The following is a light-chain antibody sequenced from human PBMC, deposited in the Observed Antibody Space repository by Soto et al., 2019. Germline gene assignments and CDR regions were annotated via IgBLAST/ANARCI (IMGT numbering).Light chain of an antibody. CDR3: QQYGSSGT. Sequence: EIVFTQSPGTLSLSPGERATLPCRASQSVSNNYLAWYQQKPGQAPRLLIYGASNRATGIPDRFSGSGSGTDFTLTISXLEPEDFAVYYCQQYGSSGTFGQGTKVDIK. CDR1: QSVSNNY. V-gene: IGKV3-20*01. J-gene: IGKJ1*01. CDR2: GAS.